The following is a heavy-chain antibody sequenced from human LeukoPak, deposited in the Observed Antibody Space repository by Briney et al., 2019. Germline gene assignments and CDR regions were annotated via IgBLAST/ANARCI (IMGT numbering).Heavy chain of an antibody. Sequence: ASETLSLTCAVSGYSISSGYYWGWLRQPPGKGLEWIGSIYHSGSTYYNPSLKSRATISVDTSKNQFSLKLSSVTAADTAVYYCARRYSSSWYALNWFDPWGQGTLVTVS. V-gene: IGHV4-38-2*01. D-gene: IGHD6-13*01. CDR3: ARRYSSSWYALNWFDP. CDR1: GYSISSGYY. CDR2: IYHSGST. J-gene: IGHJ5*02.